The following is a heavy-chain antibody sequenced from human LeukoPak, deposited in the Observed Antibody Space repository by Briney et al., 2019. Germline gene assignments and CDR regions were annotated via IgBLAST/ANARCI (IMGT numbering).Heavy chain of an antibody. CDR1: GFTVSSNY. V-gene: IGHV3-66*04. D-gene: IGHD6-19*01. CDR2: IYSGGTI. J-gene: IGHJ4*02. CDR3: ARLGYSSGWYFFFDY. Sequence: GGSLRLSCTASGFTVSSNYMSWVRQAPGKGLEWVSVIYSGGTIKYADSVKGRFTISRDISKNALYLQMNSLRAEETAVYYCARLGYSSGWYFFFDYWGQGTLVTVSS.